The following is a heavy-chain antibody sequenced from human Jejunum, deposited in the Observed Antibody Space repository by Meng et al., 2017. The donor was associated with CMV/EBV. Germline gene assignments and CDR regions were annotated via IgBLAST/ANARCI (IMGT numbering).Heavy chain of an antibody. J-gene: IGHJ4*02. D-gene: IGHD6-19*01. V-gene: IGHV1-2*06. CDR2: VNPNTGGT. Sequence: GYTFTEYFVHWVRQAPGQGLEWMGRVNPNTGGTNYEQEFHGRVPMTSDASISTAYMELRDLTSDDSAVYYCAREGLTIAVADYYFDYWGQGTLVTVSS. CDR1: GYTFTEYF. CDR3: AREGLTIAVADYYFDY.